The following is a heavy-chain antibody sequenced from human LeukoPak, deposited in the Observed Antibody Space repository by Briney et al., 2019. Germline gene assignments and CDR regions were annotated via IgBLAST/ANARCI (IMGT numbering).Heavy chain of an antibody. CDR2: TYYRSKWYN. CDR1: GDSVSSNSAA. CDR3: ARGSPLEWLLYFDY. J-gene: IGHJ4*02. V-gene: IGHV6-1*01. Sequence: SQTLSLTCAISGDSVSSNSAAWIWIRQSPSRGLEWLGRTYYRSKWYNDYAVSVKSRITINPDTSKNQFSLQLNSVTPEDTAVYYCARGSPLEWLLYFDYWGQGTLVTVSS. D-gene: IGHD3-3*01.